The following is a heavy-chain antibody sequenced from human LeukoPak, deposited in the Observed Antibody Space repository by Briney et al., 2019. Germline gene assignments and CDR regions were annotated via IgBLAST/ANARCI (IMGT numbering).Heavy chain of an antibody. J-gene: IGHJ3*01. CDR2: IWYDGSNK. V-gene: IGHV3-33*01. Sequence: PGRSLRLSCAASGFTFSSYGMHWVRQAPGKGLEWVAVIWYDGSNKYYADSVRGRFTISRDNSKNSLYLQMNSLRAEDTAVYYCAREGEDDYDVWGQGTMVTVSS. CDR3: AREGEDDYDV. D-gene: IGHD4-17*01. CDR1: GFTFSSYG.